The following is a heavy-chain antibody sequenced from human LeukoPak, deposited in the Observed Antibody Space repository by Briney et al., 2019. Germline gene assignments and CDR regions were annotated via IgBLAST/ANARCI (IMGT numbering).Heavy chain of an antibody. CDR2: ISSSGSTI. Sequence: GGSLRLSCAASGFTFSSYEMNWVRQAPGKGLEWVSYISSSGSTIYYADSVKGRFTISRDNAKNSLYLQMNCLRAEDTAVYYCARVLSGRGSLYDYYYYMDVWGKGTTVTISS. J-gene: IGHJ6*03. D-gene: IGHD3-10*01. V-gene: IGHV3-48*03. CDR1: GFTFSSYE. CDR3: ARVLSGRGSLYDYYYYMDV.